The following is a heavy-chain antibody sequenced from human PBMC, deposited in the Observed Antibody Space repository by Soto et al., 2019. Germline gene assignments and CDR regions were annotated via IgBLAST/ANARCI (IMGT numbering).Heavy chain of an antibody. D-gene: IGHD2-21*01. CDR1: GDSISSGGYY. CDR3: AASCVGCGGFNYYGMDV. V-gene: IGHV4-31*01. J-gene: IGHJ6*02. Sequence: QVQLQESGPGLVKPSQTLSLTCTVSGDSISSGGYYWSWIRQHPGRGLEWIGYIYYSGSTYYNPSLKSPVPISVDTSKNQFSLKLTSVTAADTAVYYCAASCVGCGGFNYYGMDVWGQGTTVTVSS. CDR2: IYYSGST.